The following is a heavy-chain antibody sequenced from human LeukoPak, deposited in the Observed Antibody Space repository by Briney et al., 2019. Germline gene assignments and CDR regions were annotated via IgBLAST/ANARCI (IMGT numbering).Heavy chain of an antibody. Sequence: PSETLSLTCTVSGGSISSSSYYWGWIRQPPGKGLEWIGYIYYSGSTNYNPSLKSRVTISVDTSKNQFSLKLSSVTAADTAVYYCARTYYYDSSGYSLPLYYYGMDVWGQGTTVTVSS. CDR1: GGSISSSSYY. J-gene: IGHJ6*02. CDR3: ARTYYYDSSGYSLPLYYYGMDV. CDR2: IYYSGST. V-gene: IGHV4-61*05. D-gene: IGHD3-22*01.